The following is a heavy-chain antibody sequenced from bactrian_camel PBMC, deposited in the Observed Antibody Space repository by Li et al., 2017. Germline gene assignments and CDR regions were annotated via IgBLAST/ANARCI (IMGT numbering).Heavy chain of an antibody. CDR1: GSGYISGTYC. Sequence: HVQLVESGGGSVQSGGSLRLSCAASGSGYISGTYCLGWFRQVPGKQREWVATIAPSTGSTYYDDSIKGRFTVSHVNSNNTLYLQMDSLQPIGTATYYCAAERTGAGCGRGVLRFPYSGQGTQVTVQGPTQVTVLGQGTQVTVS. D-gene: IGHD7*01. V-gene: IGHV3S54*01. CDR2: IAPSTGST. J-gene: IGHJ4*01.